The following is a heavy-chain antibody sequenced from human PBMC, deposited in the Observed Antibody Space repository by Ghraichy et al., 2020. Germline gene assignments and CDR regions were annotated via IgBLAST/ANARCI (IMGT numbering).Heavy chain of an antibody. Sequence: SETLSLTCAVYGGSFSGYYWSWIRQPPGKGLEWIGEINHSGSTKYNPSLKSRVTISVDTSKNQFSLKLSSVTAADTAVYYCARHVRPRNGIAVAGTYYYYDGMDVWGQGTTVTVSS. CDR3: ARHVRPRNGIAVAGTYYYYDGMDV. D-gene: IGHD6-19*01. CDR2: INHSGST. V-gene: IGHV4-34*01. J-gene: IGHJ6*02. CDR1: GGSFSGYY.